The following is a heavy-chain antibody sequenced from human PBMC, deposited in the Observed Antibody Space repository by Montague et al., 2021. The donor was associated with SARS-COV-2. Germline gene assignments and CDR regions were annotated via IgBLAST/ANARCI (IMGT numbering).Heavy chain of an antibody. D-gene: IGHD3-9*01. CDR1: GGSISSGGYY. J-gene: IGHJ6*02. CDR2: IYYSGST. Sequence: TLSLTCTVSGGSISSGGYYWSWIRQHPGKGLEWIGYIYYSGSTYYNPSLKSRVTISVDTSKNQFSLKLSSVTAADTAVYYCVRAFFLTGSNPGVPRYYYYCGMDVWGQGTTVTVSS. CDR3: VRAFFLTGSNPGVPRYYYYCGMDV. V-gene: IGHV4-31*03.